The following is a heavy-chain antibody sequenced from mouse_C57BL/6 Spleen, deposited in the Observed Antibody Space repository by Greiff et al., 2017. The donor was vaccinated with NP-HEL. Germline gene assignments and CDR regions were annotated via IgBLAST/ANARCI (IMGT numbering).Heavy chain of an antibody. D-gene: IGHD3-3*01. Sequence: VQLQQPGAELVRPGSSVKLSCKASGYTFTSYWMHWVKQRPIQGLEWIGNIDPSDSETHYNQKFKDKATLTVDKSSSTAYMQLSSLTSEDSAVYYWARGRGRGDYFDYWGQGTTLTVSS. V-gene: IGHV1-52*01. CDR1: GYTFTSYW. CDR2: IDPSDSET. CDR3: ARGRGRGDYFDY. J-gene: IGHJ2*01.